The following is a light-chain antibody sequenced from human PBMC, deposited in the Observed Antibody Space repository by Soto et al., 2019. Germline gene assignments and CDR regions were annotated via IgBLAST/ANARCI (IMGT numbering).Light chain of an antibody. Sequence: EIVLTQSPATLSLSPGERATLSCTASQSISIYLACYQQKPGQAPRLLIYDAYFRATGSPGRFSGGGAGADLTLTRSSRVHVESAVYYCPLRRAFGKGTMVQIK. CDR3: PLRRA. J-gene: IGKJ1*01. V-gene: IGKV3-11*01. CDR2: DAY. CDR1: QSISIY.